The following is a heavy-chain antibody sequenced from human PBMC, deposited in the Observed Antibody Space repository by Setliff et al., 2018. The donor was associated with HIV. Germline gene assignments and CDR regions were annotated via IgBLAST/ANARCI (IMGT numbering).Heavy chain of an antibody. CDR1: GGSFNNYA. D-gene: IGHD1-1*01. V-gene: IGHV1-69*10. J-gene: IGHJ3*02. CDR3: ARAARGGLQYGPTGHAFDI. Sequence: SVKVSCKAAGGSFNNYAISWVRQAPGQGLEWVGGISPILGTTNSGPRFHGRVTITADKSTNTVYIELSSLRSEDTALYYCARAARGGLQYGPTGHAFDIWGQGIMVTVSS. CDR2: ISPILGTT.